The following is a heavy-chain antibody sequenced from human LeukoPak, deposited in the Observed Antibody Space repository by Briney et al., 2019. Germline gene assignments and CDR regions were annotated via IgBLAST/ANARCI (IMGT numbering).Heavy chain of an antibody. CDR1: GFTFSDYY. Sequence: PGGSLRLSCAASGFTFSDYYMSWIRQAPGKGLEWVSYISSSGSTIYYADSVKGRFTISRDNAKNSLYLQMNSLRAEDTAVYYCASWGTLGDKDRGYRYYFDYWGQGTLVTVSS. D-gene: IGHD5-18*01. CDR3: ASWGTLGDKDRGYRYYFDY. J-gene: IGHJ4*02. V-gene: IGHV3-11*04. CDR2: ISSSGSTI.